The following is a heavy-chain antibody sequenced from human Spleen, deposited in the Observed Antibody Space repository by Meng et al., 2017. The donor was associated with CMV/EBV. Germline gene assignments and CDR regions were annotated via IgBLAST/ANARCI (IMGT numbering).Heavy chain of an antibody. CDR1: GFTVSSNY. J-gene: IGHJ4*02. D-gene: IGHD5-24*01. Sequence: GESLKISCAASGFTVSSNYMSWVRQAPGKGLEWVSVISSGGSTYYAASVKGRFTISRDNSKNTLYHPSNSLRAEDTAVYYCARCLEMATIWGKGILVTVSS. V-gene: IGHV3-66*01. CDR3: ARCLEMATI. CDR2: ISSGGST.